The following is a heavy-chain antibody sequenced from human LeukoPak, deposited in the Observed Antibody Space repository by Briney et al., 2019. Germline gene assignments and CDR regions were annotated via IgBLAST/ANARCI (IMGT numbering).Heavy chain of an antibody. J-gene: IGHJ4*02. D-gene: IGHD2-15*01. Sequence: GGSLRLSCAASGFTFSSYWMSWVRQAPGKGLEWVANIKQDGSEKYYVDSVKGRFTISRDNAKNSLYLQMNSLRAEDTAVYYCARAAIVVVVAATRYFDYWGQGTLVTVSS. CDR1: GFTFSSYW. CDR3: ARAAIVVVVAATRYFDY. CDR2: IKQDGSEK. V-gene: IGHV3-7*04.